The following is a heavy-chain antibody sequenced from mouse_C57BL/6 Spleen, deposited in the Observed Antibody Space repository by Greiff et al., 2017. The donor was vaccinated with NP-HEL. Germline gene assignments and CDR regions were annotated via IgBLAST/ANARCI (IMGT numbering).Heavy chain of an antibody. D-gene: IGHD3-2*02. CDR3: ARYSSGPFDY. CDR2: ISDGGSYT. V-gene: IGHV5-4*01. Sequence: EVQLVESGGGLVKPGGSLKLSCAASGFTFSSYAMSWVRQTPEKRLEWVATISDGGSYTYYPDNVKGRFTISRDNAKNNLYLQMSHLQSDDTAMYSCARYSSGPFDYWGQGTTLTLSS. J-gene: IGHJ2*01. CDR1: GFTFSSYA.